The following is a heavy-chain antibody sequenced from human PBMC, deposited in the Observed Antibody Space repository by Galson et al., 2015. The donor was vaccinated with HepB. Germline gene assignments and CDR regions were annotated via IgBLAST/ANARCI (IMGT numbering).Heavy chain of an antibody. D-gene: IGHD2-21*02. Sequence: QSGAEVKKPGESLNISCKASGYSFTNYWIGWVRQTPGKGLEWMGIVYPGNSHTRYSPSFQGQVTISADKSISTAYLQWSSLKASDTAIYYCARSKSCGDDCYPPEGETYHFYFYTLDVWGQGATVTVSS. V-gene: IGHV5-51*01. CDR2: VYPGNSHT. J-gene: IGHJ6*01. CDR3: ARSKSCGDDCYPPEGETYHFYFYTLDV. CDR1: GYSFTNYW.